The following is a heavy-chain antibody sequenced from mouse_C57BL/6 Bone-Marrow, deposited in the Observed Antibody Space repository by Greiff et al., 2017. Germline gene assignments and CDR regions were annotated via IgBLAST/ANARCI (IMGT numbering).Heavy chain of an antibody. J-gene: IGHJ1*03. Sequence: EVMLVESGGGLVQPGGSLKLSCAASGFTFSDYYMYWVRQTPEKRLEWVAYISNGGGSTYYPDTVKGRFTISRDNAKNTLYLQMSRLKSEDTAMYYCARHVVLGSTYWYFDVWGTGTTVTVSS. V-gene: IGHV5-12*01. CDR3: ARHVVLGSTYWYFDV. CDR2: ISNGGGST. CDR1: GFTFSDYY. D-gene: IGHD1-1*01.